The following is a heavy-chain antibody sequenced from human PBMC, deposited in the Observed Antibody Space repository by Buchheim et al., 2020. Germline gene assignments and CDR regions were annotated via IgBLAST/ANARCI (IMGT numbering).Heavy chain of an antibody. CDR1: GFTFSSYA. D-gene: IGHD5-24*01. J-gene: IGHJ4*02. CDR2: ISYDGSNK. Sequence: QVQLVESGGGVVQPGRSLRLSCAASGFTFSSYAMHWVRQAPGTGLERVAVISYDGSNKYYAESVKGRFTISRDNSKNTLYLQMNSLRAEDTAVYYCARLGIEMAYFDYWGQGTL. CDR3: ARLGIEMAYFDY. V-gene: IGHV3-30-3*01.